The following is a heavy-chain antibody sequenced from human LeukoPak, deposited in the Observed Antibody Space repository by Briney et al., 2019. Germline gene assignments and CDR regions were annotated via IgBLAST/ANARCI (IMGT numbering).Heavy chain of an antibody. D-gene: IGHD6-19*01. Sequence: GGSLRLSCAASGFTFSNCAMSWVRQAPGKGLEWVSTISSSGGSTHYADSVKGRCTISRDNSKNTLSLQMNSLRAEDTAVYYCARGHTSGWFYFDLWGLGTLVTVSS. V-gene: IGHV3-23*01. J-gene: IGHJ4*02. CDR1: GFTFSNCA. CDR3: ARGHTSGWFYFDL. CDR2: ISSSGGST.